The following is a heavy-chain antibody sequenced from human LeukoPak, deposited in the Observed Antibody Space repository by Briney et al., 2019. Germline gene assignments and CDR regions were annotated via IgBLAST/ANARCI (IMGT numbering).Heavy chain of an antibody. Sequence: ASVKVSCKASGYTFTSHYMHWVRQAPGQGLEWMGVINPSGSSTLYAQKFQGRVTMTRDMSTTTDYMELSRLRSEDTAVYYCATGTSDRYCSGGSCYAPHDAFAIWGQGTMVTASS. CDR3: ATGTSDRYCSGGSCYAPHDAFAI. CDR2: INPSGSST. D-gene: IGHD2-15*01. V-gene: IGHV1-46*01. J-gene: IGHJ3*02. CDR1: GYTFTSHY.